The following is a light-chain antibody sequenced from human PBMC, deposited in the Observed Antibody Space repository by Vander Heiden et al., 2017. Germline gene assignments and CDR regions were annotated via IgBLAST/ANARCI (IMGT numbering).Light chain of an antibody. J-gene: IGLJ2*01. CDR3: QAWDSSTAV. Sequence: SYALTQPPSVSVSPGQTASITCSGDNLGEKYACWYQQKPGQSPVLVIYQDSKRPSGIPERFSGSNSGNTATLTISGTQAMDEADYYCQAWDSSTAVFGGGTKLTVL. CDR2: QDS. V-gene: IGLV3-1*01. CDR1: NLGEKY.